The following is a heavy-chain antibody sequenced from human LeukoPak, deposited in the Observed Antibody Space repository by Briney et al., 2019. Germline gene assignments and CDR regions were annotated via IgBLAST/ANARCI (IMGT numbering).Heavy chain of an antibody. V-gene: IGHV4-31*03. J-gene: IGHJ3*02. CDR3: ARDGRAVAEGFDI. CDR2: IYSSGTT. D-gene: IGHD6-19*01. CDR1: GGSIISGGYY. Sequence: SETLSLTCTVSGGSIISGGYYWSWIRQHPGKGLEWIGYIYSSGTTYYNPSLKSRVTISVDTSKNQFSLKLSSVTAADTAVYYCARDGRAVAEGFDIWGQGTMVTVSS.